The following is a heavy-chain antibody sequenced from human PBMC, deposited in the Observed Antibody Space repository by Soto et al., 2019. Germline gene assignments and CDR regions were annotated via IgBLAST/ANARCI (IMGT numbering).Heavy chain of an antibody. Sequence: KQSQTLSLTCAISGDSVSSNSAAWNWIRQSPSRGLEWLGRTYYRSKWYNDYAVSVKSRITINPDTSKNQFSLQLNSVTPEDTAVYYCARGTHIVATIRGPPRIAAAGPPPVSDWFDPWGQGTLVTVSS. CDR2: TYYRSKWYN. CDR3: ARGTHIVATIRGPPRIAAAGPPPVSDWFDP. D-gene: IGHD5-12*01. CDR1: GDSVSSNSAA. J-gene: IGHJ5*02. V-gene: IGHV6-1*01.